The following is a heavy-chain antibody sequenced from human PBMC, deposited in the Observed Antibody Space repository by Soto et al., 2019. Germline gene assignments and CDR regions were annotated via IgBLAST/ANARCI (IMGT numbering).Heavy chain of an antibody. V-gene: IGHV4-4*02. J-gene: IGHJ6*02. Sequence: SETLSLTCAVSGGSISSSNWWSWVRQPPGRGLEWIGEIYHSGSTNYNPSLKSRVTISVDKSKNQFSLKLSSVTAADTAVYYCARTHRDAIVFYGMDVWGYGTTVT. CDR3: ARTHRDAIVFYGMDV. D-gene: IGHD2-15*01. CDR2: IYHSGST. CDR1: GGSISSSNW.